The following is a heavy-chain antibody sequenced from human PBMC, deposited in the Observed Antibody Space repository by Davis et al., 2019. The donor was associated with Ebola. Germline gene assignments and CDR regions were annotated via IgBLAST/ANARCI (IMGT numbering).Heavy chain of an antibody. J-gene: IGHJ5*02. D-gene: IGHD6-25*01. CDR1: GFTFSSYS. CDR3: ARDHYSSGVDP. Sequence: PGGSLRLSCAASGFTFSSYSMNWVRQAPGKGLEWVSYISSSSSTIYYADSVKGRFTISRDNAKNSLYLQMNSLRAEDTAVYYCARDHYSSGVDPWGQGTLVTVSS. CDR2: ISSSSSTI. V-gene: IGHV3-48*04.